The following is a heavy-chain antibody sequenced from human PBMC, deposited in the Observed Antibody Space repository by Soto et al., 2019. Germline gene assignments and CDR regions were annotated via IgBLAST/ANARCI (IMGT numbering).Heavy chain of an antibody. Sequence: ASVKVSCKASGSTFGSYAISWVRQAPGQGLEWMGGIIPIFGTANYAQKFQGRVTITADESTSTAYMELSSLRSEDTAVYYCARDLNTAMAKDYYGMDVWGQGTTVTVSS. D-gene: IGHD5-18*01. CDR1: GSTFGSYA. CDR2: IIPIFGTA. CDR3: ARDLNTAMAKDYYGMDV. V-gene: IGHV1-69*13. J-gene: IGHJ6*02.